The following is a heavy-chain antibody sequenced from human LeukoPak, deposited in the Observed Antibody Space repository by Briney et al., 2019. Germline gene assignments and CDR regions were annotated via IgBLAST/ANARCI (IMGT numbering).Heavy chain of an antibody. Sequence: GGSLRLSCAASGFTFRSYWMSWVRQAPGKGLEWVANIKHDGSEQYYVDSVKGRFTLSRDNPKNSLYLQMNSLRAEDTAVYYCAKAIHSSSSGVVDYWGQGTLVTVSS. D-gene: IGHD6-6*01. J-gene: IGHJ4*02. V-gene: IGHV3-7*01. CDR1: GFTFRSYW. CDR3: AKAIHSSSSGVVDY. CDR2: IKHDGSEQ.